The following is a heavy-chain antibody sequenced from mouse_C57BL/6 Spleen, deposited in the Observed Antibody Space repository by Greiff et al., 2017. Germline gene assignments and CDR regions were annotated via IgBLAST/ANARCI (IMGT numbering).Heavy chain of an antibody. J-gene: IGHJ4*01. Sequence: EVQGVESGGDLVKPGGSLKLSCAASGFTFSSYGMSWVRQTPDKRLEWVATISSGGSYTYYPDSVKGRFTISRDNAKNTLYLQMSRLKSEDTAMYYCARDSSGYEKNYYAMDYWGQGTSVTVSS. CDR1: GFTFSSYG. V-gene: IGHV5-6*01. CDR2: ISSGGSYT. CDR3: ARDSSGYEKNYYAMDY. D-gene: IGHD3-2*02.